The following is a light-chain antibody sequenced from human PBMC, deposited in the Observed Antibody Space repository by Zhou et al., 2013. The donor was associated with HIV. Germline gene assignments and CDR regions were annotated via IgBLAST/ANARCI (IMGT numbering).Light chain of an antibody. CDR3: QDYNSALGT. CDR1: QAISNY. CDR2: AAS. Sequence: DIRMTQSPPSLSASVGDRVSMTCRASQAISNYLAWYQQKPGKVPKLLIYAASTLHSGVPSRFNGSGSGTDFTLTINSLQPEDVATYYCQDYNSALGTFGPGTKVEVK. V-gene: IGKV1-27*01. J-gene: IGKJ3*01.